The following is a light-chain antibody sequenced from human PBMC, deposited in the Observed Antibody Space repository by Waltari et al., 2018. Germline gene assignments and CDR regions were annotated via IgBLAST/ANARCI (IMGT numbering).Light chain of an antibody. Sequence: EIVLTQSPATLSLSPGERATLSCRASHSIANYLAWYQQRPGQAPSLLIYDTSNRATGIPARFSGSGYETDFTLTISSLEPEDFGVYYCQQRSNWPLTFGGGTKVEIK. CDR3: QQRSNWPLT. CDR2: DTS. V-gene: IGKV3-11*01. J-gene: IGKJ4*01. CDR1: HSIANY.